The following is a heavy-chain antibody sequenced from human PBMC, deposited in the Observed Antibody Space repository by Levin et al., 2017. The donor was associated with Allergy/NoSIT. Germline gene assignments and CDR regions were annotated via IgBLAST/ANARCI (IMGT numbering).Heavy chain of an antibody. V-gene: IGHV3-7*01. D-gene: IGHD3-3*01. CDR1: GFTFSFHC. Sequence: GASVKVSCAASGFTFSFHCMSWVRQAPGKGLEWVANIKQDGSEKYYVDSVKGRFTISRDNAKNSLYLQMNSLRAEDTAVYYCATEGLTSRNMWGGGPRSGPYDIWGQGTMVTVSS. CDR3: ATEGLTSRNMWGGGPRSGPYDI. CDR2: IKQDGSEK. J-gene: IGHJ3*02.